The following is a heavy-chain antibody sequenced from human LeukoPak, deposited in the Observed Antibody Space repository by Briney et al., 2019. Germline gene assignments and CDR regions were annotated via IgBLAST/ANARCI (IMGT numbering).Heavy chain of an antibody. D-gene: IGHD3-10*01. CDR1: GYTFTSYG. Sequence: ASVKVSCKASGYTFTSYGTSWVRQAPGQGLEWMGWISAYNGNTNYAQKVQGRVTMTTDTSTSTAYMELRSLRSDDTAVYYCARDRVWFGEFYYGMDVWGQGTTVTVSS. J-gene: IGHJ6*02. CDR3: ARDRVWFGEFYYGMDV. V-gene: IGHV1-18*01. CDR2: ISAYNGNT.